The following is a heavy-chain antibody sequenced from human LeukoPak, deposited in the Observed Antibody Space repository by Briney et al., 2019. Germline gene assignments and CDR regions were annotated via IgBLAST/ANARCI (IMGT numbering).Heavy chain of an antibody. CDR2: IYYSGST. Sequence: SETLSLTSTVSGGSISSYYWSWIRQPPGKGLEWIGYIYYSGSTYYNPSLKSRVTISVDTSKNQFSLKLSSVTAADTAVYYCARDRTEGSGSPSYYYYGMDVWGQGTTVTVSS. CDR1: GGSISSYY. J-gene: IGHJ6*02. V-gene: IGHV4-30-4*01. CDR3: ARDRTEGSGSPSYYYYGMDV. D-gene: IGHD3-10*01.